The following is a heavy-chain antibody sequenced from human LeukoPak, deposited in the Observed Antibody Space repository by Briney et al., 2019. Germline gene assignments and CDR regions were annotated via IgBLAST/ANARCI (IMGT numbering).Heavy chain of an antibody. J-gene: IGHJ1*01. CDR3: AKDAQRGFDYSNSLQN. V-gene: IGHV3-33*03. D-gene: IGHD4-11*01. CDR1: GFTFSHYG. CDR2: IWSDGSDK. Sequence: GGSQRLSCAASGFTFSHYGMHWVRQAPGAGLECVAVIWSDGSDKYYAESVKGRFTISRDNSKNSLFLQMSSLRAEDTAVYYCAKDAQRGFDYSNSLQNWGQGILVTASS.